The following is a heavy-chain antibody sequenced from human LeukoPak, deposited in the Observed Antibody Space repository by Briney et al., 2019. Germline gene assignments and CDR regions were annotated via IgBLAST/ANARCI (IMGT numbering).Heavy chain of an antibody. CDR3: AIAGY. J-gene: IGHJ4*02. V-gene: IGHV3-7*01. CDR2: IKQDGSEK. CDR1: GYIFSTYW. Sequence: PGGSLRLSCAASGYIFSTYWMSWVRQARGKGPEWVANIKQDGSEKYYVDSVKGRFTISRDNGKNSLYLQMNSLRAEDTAMYYCAIAGYWGQGTLVTVSS.